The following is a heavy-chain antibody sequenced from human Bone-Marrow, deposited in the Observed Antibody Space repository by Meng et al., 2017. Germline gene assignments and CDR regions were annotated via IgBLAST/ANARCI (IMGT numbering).Heavy chain of an antibody. CDR1: VWSFSGYY. J-gene: IGHJ4*02. CDR3: ARDGGY. Sequence: QVQLQQWGAGLLKPSETLSLTFVFYVWSFSGYYGSWIRQPPGKGLEWIGEINHSGSTNYNPSLKSRVTISVDTSKNQFSLKLSSVTAADTAVYYCARDGGYWGQGTRVT. V-gene: IGHV4-34*01. D-gene: IGHD3-16*01. CDR2: INHSGST.